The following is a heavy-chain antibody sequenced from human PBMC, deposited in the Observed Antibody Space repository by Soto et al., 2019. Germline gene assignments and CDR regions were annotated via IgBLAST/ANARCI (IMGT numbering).Heavy chain of an antibody. Sequence: QVTVKESGPVLVKPTETLTLTCTVSGFSLSNAGLGVSWISQPPGKALEWLAHIFSNDEKSSSTSLKSRLTLSKHTSKSQVVLTMTHMDPVDTATYYCASTYTTSWYWFDPWGQGTLVTVSS. D-gene: IGHD6-13*01. J-gene: IGHJ5*02. CDR2: IFSNDEK. CDR1: GFSLSNAGLG. V-gene: IGHV2-26*04. CDR3: ASTYTTSWYWFDP.